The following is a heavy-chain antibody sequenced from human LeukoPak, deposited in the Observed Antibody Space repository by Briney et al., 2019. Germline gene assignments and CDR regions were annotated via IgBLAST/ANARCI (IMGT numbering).Heavy chain of an antibody. V-gene: IGHV1-69*13. CDR2: IIPIFGTA. J-gene: IGHJ4*02. CDR3: ARDAGYYYDSSGYYYFDY. Sequence: SVKVSCKASGGTFSSYAISWVRQAPGQGLEWMGGIIPIFGTANYAQKFQGRVTITADESTSTAYMELSSLRSEDTAVYYCARDAGYYYDSSGYYYFDYWGQGTLVTVSS. CDR1: GGTFSSYA. D-gene: IGHD3-22*01.